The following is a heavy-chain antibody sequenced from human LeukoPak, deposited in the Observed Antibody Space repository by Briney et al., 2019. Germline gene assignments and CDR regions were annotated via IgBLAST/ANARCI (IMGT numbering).Heavy chain of an antibody. J-gene: IGHJ4*02. CDR2: INRSGST. CDR1: GGSFSGYF. D-gene: IGHD3-22*01. V-gene: IGHV4-34*01. Sequence: SETLSLTCAVYGGSFSGYFWSWIRQPPGKGLEWIGEINRSGSTNYNPSLKSRVTISVDTSRNQFSLKLSSVTAADTAVYYCARGGAISMIVNYWGQGTLVTVSS. CDR3: ARGGAISMIVNY.